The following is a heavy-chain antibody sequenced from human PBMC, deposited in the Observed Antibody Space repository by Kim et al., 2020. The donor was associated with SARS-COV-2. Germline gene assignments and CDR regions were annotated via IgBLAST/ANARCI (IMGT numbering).Heavy chain of an antibody. CDR1: GFTFDDDA. V-gene: IGHV3-9*01. CDR2: ISWNSGSI. J-gene: IGHJ6*02. CDR3: AKDSAELRYSSSWAPRYYYCIDV. D-gene: IGHD6-13*01. Sequence: GGSLRLSCAASGFTFDDDAMHWVRQAPGKGLEWVSGISWNSGSIGYADSVKGRFTISRDNAKNSLYLQMNSLRAEDTALYYCAKDSAELRYSSSWAPRYYYCIDVWVQGTAVTVSS.